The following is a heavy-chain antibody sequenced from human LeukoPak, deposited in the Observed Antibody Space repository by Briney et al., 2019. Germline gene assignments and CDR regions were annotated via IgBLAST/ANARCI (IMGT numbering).Heavy chain of an antibody. CDR2: ISAYNGNT. CDR1: DYTFSSYH. D-gene: IGHD3-9*01. Sequence: GASVKVSCKASDYTFSSYHISWVRQAPGQGLEWMGWISAYNGNTNNAQKLQGRVTMTTDTSTSTAYMDLRSLRSDDTAVYYCASTDYECLTGYYWWDYWGQGTQVTVSS. V-gene: IGHV1-18*01. CDR3: ASTDYECLTGYYWWDY. J-gene: IGHJ4*02.